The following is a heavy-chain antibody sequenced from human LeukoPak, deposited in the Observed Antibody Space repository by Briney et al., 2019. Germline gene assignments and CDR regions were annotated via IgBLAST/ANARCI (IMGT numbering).Heavy chain of an antibody. V-gene: IGHV3-23*01. J-gene: IGHJ4*02. Sequence: GGSLRLSCLCTGLIYLLYPLNELGQAPGKGLEWVSVINYNGDNKYYADSVQGRFTISRDNSKNTVYLQMNSLRAEDTAIYYCAKDGHCCGGVCRSHIAEAPYNANWGQGTLVTVSS. D-gene: IGHD2-21*01. CDR2: INYNGDNK. CDR3: AKDGHCCGGVCRSHIAEAPYNAN. CDR1: GLIYLLYP.